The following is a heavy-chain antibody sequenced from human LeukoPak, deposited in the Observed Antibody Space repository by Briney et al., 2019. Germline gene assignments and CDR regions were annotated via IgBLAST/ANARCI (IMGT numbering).Heavy chain of an antibody. D-gene: IGHD2-15*01. CDR3: ARDNCGGSCCLNFFAMDV. Sequence: PGGSLRLSCAASGVTVSNNYMSWVRQAPGKGLEWVSLIYSGGSTYYADSVRGRFTVSRDNSKNTLYLQMNSLRAEDTAAYYCARDNCGGSCCLNFFAMDVWGQGTTVTVSS. V-gene: IGHV3-53*01. J-gene: IGHJ6*02. CDR2: IYSGGST. CDR1: GVTVSNNY.